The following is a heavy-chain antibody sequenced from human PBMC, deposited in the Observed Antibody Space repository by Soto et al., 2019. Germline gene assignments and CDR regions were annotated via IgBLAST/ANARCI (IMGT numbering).Heavy chain of an antibody. CDR3: ARADWSWIQALSAWRGMDV. V-gene: IGHV1-69*01. Sequence: QVQLVQSGAEVKKPGSSVKVSCKASGGTFSSYAISWVRQAPGQGLEWMGGIIPIYGTANYAQKFQGRVTITADESTSTAYIEMRSLRDEDTAVYYCARADWSWIQALSAWRGMDVWGQGTPVTVSS. J-gene: IGHJ6*02. D-gene: IGHD5-18*01. CDR2: IIPIYGTA. CDR1: GGTFSSYA.